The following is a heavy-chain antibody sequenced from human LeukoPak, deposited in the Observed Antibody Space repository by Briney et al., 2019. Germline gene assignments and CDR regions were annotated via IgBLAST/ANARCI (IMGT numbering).Heavy chain of an antibody. Sequence: GGSLRLSCAASGFTFSSYSMNWVRQAPGKGLEWVSSISSSSSYIYYADSVKGRFTISRDNAKNSLYLQMNSLRAEDTAVYYCARGEVPATAMIDYWGQGTLVTVSS. J-gene: IGHJ4*02. CDR2: ISSSSSYI. V-gene: IGHV3-21*04. CDR3: ARGEVPATAMIDY. CDR1: GFTFSSYS. D-gene: IGHD2-2*01.